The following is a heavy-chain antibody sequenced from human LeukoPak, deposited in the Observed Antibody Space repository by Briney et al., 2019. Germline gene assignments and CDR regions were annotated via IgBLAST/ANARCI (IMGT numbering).Heavy chain of an antibody. CDR1: GFTFSSYA. CDR3: AKDIHGDYGGLDY. Sequence: AGGSLRLSCAASGFTFSSYAMSWVRQAPGKGLEWVSAISGSGGSTYYADSVKGRFTISRDNSKNTLYLQMNSLRAEDTAVYYCAKDIHGDYGGLDYWGQGTLVTVSS. V-gene: IGHV3-23*01. J-gene: IGHJ4*02. D-gene: IGHD4-17*01. CDR2: ISGSGGST.